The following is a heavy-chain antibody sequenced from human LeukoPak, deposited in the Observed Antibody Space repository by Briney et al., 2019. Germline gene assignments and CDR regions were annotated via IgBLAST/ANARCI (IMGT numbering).Heavy chain of an antibody. CDR3: ARVYGSSNYYYDRYYYYMDV. CDR2: VSGSGAST. D-gene: IGHD3-22*01. CDR1: GFTFDDYA. Sequence: GGSLRLSCAASGFTFDDYAMHWVRQAPGKGLEWVSGVSGSGASTYYADSVKGRFTISRDSSKNTLYLQLNSLRVEDTAVYYCARVYGSSNYYYDRYYYYMDVWGRGTTVTVSS. V-gene: IGHV3-23*01. J-gene: IGHJ6*03.